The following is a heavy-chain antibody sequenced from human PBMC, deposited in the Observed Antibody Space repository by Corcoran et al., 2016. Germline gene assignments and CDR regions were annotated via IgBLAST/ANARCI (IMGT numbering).Heavy chain of an antibody. CDR3: ARGGRWAVAGTPPYYVDD. CDR2: IIPIFGTA. J-gene: IGHJ4*02. CDR1: GGTFSSYA. V-gene: IGHV1-69*01. Sequence: QVQLVQSGAEVKKPGSSVKVSCKASGGTFSSYAISWVRQAPGQGLEWMGGIIPIFGTANYAQKFQGRVTITADESTSTAYMGLSSLRSEDPAVYYCARGGRWAVAGTPPYYVDDGGQGTLVTVSA. D-gene: IGHD6-19*01.